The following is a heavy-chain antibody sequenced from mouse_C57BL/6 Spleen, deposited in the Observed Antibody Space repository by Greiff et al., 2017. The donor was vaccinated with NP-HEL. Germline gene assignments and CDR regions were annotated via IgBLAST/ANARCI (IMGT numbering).Heavy chain of an antibody. J-gene: IGHJ2*01. CDR1: GYTFTSYW. V-gene: IGHV1-52*01. Sequence: VKLQQPGAELVRPGSSVKLSCKASGYTFTSYWMHWVKQRPIQGLEWIGNIDPSDSETHYNQKFKDKATLTVDKSSSTAYMQLSSLTSEDSAVYYCARSVSTMVTYYFDYWGQGTTLTVSS. CDR2: IDPSDSET. D-gene: IGHD2-2*01. CDR3: ARSVSTMVTYYFDY.